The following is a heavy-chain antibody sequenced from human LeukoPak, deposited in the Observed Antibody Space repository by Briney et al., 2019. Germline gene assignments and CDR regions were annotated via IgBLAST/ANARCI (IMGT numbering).Heavy chain of an antibody. Sequence: GRSLRLSCAASGFTFSTYAMHWVRQAPGKGLEWVAVISFDGSTKYYADSVKGRFTISRDNSKNTLYLQMNSLRAEDMAVYYCARDHSMNYGNWFDPWGQGTLVTVSS. CDR3: ARDHSMNYGNWFDP. CDR1: GFTFSTYA. CDR2: ISFDGSTK. J-gene: IGHJ5*02. D-gene: IGHD2/OR15-2a*01. V-gene: IGHV3-30-3*01.